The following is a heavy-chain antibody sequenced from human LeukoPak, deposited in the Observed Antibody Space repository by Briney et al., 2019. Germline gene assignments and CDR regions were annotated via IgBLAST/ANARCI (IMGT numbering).Heavy chain of an antibody. CDR1: GSIFNTYW. CDR2: SYPGGGGI. J-gene: IGHJ4*02. Sequence: NRGASLQISCECSGSIFNTYWIGSLRPLPGKGLEWMGISYPGGGGIRYSPSFRGQVTISVDKSINTAYLQWSSLKASDTAMYYCARASGHCTSGSCYTFDHWGQGILVTVSS. V-gene: IGHV5-51*01. CDR3: ARASGHCTSGSCYTFDH. D-gene: IGHD2-8*01.